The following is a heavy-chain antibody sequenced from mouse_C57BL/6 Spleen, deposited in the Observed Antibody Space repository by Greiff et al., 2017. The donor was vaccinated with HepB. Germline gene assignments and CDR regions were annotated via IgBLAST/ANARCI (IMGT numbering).Heavy chain of an antibody. CDR1: GYAFSSSW. V-gene: IGHV1-82*01. CDR3: ARRNDYGAMDY. CDR2: IYPGDGDT. J-gene: IGHJ4*01. D-gene: IGHD2-4*01. Sequence: QVQLQQSGPELVKPGASVKISCKASGYAFSSSWMNWVKQRPGKGLEWIGRIYPGDGDTNYNGKFKGKATLTADKSSSTAYMQLSSLTSEDSAVYFCARRNDYGAMDYWGQGTSVTVSS.